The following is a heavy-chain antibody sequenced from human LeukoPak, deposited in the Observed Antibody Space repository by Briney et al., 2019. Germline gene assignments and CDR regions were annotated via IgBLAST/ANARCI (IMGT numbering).Heavy chain of an antibody. V-gene: IGHV3-53*01. CDR1: GFTVGTNY. Sequence: PGGSLRLSCAASGFTVGTNYMSWVRQAPGKGLEWVSLIYSGSSTYYANSVKGRFTISRDNSKNTVYLQMNSLRAEDTAVYYCARVPYGNYHYYYMDVWGKGTTGTVSS. CDR2: IYSGSST. CDR3: ARVPYGNYHYYYMDV. D-gene: IGHD3-10*01. J-gene: IGHJ6*03.